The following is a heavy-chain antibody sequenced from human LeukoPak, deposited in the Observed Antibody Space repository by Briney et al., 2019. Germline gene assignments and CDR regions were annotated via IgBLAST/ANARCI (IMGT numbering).Heavy chain of an antibody. D-gene: IGHD6-19*01. CDR3: AKDSGIAVAGTADY. Sequence: GGSLRLSCAVSGFTFDDYAMHWVRQAPGKGLEWVSGISWNSGSIGYADSVKGRFTISRDNAKNSLYLQMNSLRAEDTALYYCAKDSGIAVAGTADYWGQGTLVTVSS. J-gene: IGHJ4*02. CDR1: GFTFDDYA. V-gene: IGHV3-9*01. CDR2: ISWNSGSI.